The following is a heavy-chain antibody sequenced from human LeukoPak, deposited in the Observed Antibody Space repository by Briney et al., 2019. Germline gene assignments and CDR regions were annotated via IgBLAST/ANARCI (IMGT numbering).Heavy chain of an antibody. Sequence: GGSLRLSCAASGFTFSNYGMHWVRQAPGKGLEWVALLWYDGANKNYADSVKGRFTISRDNSKNTVYLQMTSLRAEDTALYYCARDPSGSWNDVCTFDSWGQGTLVSVSS. CDR2: LWYDGANK. D-gene: IGHD1-1*01. J-gene: IGHJ4*02. CDR1: GFTFSNYG. V-gene: IGHV3-33*01. CDR3: ARDPSGSWNDVCTFDS.